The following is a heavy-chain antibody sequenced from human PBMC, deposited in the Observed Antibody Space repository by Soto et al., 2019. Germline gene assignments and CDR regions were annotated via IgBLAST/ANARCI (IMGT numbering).Heavy chain of an antibody. CDR3: ATWHEREHAYDV. Sequence: DVQLVESGGGLIQPGESLRLSCAAFGLTISGKKYVAWVRQAPGKGLEWVSALYDVEGSFYADSEKGRVTTSSDSSKTTVYLQMHDLRPADTAVYYCATWHEREHAYDVWGQGTTVTVSS. V-gene: IGHV3-53*01. CDR1: GLTISGKKY. CDR2: LYDVEGS. J-gene: IGHJ3*01. D-gene: IGHD1-1*01.